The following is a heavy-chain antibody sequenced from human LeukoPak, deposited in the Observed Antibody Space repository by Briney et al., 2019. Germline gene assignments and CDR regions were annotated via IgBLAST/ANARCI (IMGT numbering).Heavy chain of an antibody. J-gene: IGHJ4*02. Sequence: GASVKVSCKASGYTFTGYYMHWVRQAPGQGLEWMGWINPNSGGTNYAQKFQGRVTMTRDTSISTAYMELSRLRSDDTAVYYCAREFRYSRYSGYDYWSGVDYWGQGTLVTVSS. CDR1: GYTFTGYY. CDR2: INPNSGGT. V-gene: IGHV1-2*02. D-gene: IGHD5-12*01. CDR3: AREFRYSRYSGYDYWSGVDY.